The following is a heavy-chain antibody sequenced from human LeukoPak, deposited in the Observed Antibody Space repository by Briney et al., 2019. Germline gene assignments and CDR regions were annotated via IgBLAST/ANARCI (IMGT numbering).Heavy chain of an antibody. J-gene: IGHJ4*02. CDR1: GFTFSSYG. CDR3: TSADGYNYFDY. Sequence: GGSLRLSCAASGFTFSSYGMHWVRQAPGKGLEWVAFIHYDGSYEYYADSVKGRFTISRDTSKNTLYLQMNSLRAEDTAVYYCTSADGYNYFDYWGQGTLVTVSS. V-gene: IGHV3-30*02. CDR2: IHYDGSYE. D-gene: IGHD5-24*01.